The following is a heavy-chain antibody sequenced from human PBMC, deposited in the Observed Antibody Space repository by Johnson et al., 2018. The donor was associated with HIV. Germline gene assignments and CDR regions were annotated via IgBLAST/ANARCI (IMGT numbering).Heavy chain of an antibody. D-gene: IGHD1-26*01. Sequence: VQLVESGGGLVQPGGSLRLSCAASGFTFSSYWMSWVRQAPGKGLEWVANIKQDGSEKYYVDSVTGRFPLSRDNAKNSLYLQMNSLRAEDTAVYYCARDEGGSYEADAFDIWGQGTMVTVSS. CDR1: GFTFSSYW. V-gene: IGHV3-7*05. CDR3: ARDEGGSYEADAFDI. J-gene: IGHJ3*02. CDR2: IKQDGSEK.